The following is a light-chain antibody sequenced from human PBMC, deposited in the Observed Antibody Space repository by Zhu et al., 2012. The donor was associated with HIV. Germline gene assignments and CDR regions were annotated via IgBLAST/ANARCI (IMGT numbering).Light chain of an antibody. CDR1: GSVRSF. CDR2: GAS. V-gene: IGKV3-20*01. CDR3: QQYDTLIT. Sequence: IVLTQSPATLSLSPGERATVSCRASGSVRSFLAWYQQKPGQAPRLLIFGASNRATGIPDRFSGSGSGTDFTLTISRLEPEDFAVYYCQQYDTLITFGQGTRLEIK. J-gene: IGKJ5*01.